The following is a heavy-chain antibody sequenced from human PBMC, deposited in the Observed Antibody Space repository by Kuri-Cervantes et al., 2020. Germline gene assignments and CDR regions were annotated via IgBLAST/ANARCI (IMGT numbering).Heavy chain of an antibody. Sequence: GGSLRLSCVASGFSFSTYGMHWVRQAPGKGLEWVALIWSVGSHPLHAASVKGRFTISRDNSKNTLFLQMNSVTAEDTATYYCATELIGSHGSCIDFWGQGTPVTVSS. CDR1: GFSFSTYG. CDR3: ATELIGSHGSCIDF. CDR2: IWSVGSHP. J-gene: IGHJ4*02. D-gene: IGHD2-15*01. V-gene: IGHV3-33*01.